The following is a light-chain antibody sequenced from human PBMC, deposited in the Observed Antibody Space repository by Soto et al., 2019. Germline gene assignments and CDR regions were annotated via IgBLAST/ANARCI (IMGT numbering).Light chain of an antibody. CDR2: DVR. V-gene: IGLV2-14*03. Sequence: QSVLTQPASVSVSPGQSITISCTGTSSDVGGYNFVSWYQQHPGKAPKFIIYDVRNRPSGVSNRFSGSRSGNTASLTISGLQAEDEADYYCSSYTSSSTVIFGVGTKLTVL. CDR3: SSYTSSSTVI. J-gene: IGLJ2*01. CDR1: SSDVGGYNF.